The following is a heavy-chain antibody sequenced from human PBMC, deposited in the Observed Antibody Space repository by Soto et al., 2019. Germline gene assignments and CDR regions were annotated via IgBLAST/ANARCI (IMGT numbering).Heavy chain of an antibody. CDR2: VYNIGST. CDR1: GVSMNNYF. J-gene: IGHJ5*02. CDR3: ARSSTGYRFDP. D-gene: IGHD2-8*02. Sequence: SETLSLTCTISGVSMNNYFWTWIRQPPGKTLEWIGYVYNIGSTKYSPSLKSRVTISADTSKNLFSLKLRSVTAADTAVYYCARSSTGYRFDPWRQRTLVTVSS. V-gene: IGHV4-59*01.